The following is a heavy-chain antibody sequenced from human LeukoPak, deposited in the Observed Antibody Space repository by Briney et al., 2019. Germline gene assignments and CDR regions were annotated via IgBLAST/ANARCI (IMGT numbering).Heavy chain of an antibody. V-gene: IGHV3-30*18. CDR2: ISYDGSNK. CDR1: GFTFSSYG. Sequence: GRSLRLSCAASGFTFSSYGMHWVRQAPGKGLEWVAVISYDGSNKYYADSVKGRFTISRDNSKNTLYLQMNSLRAEDTAVYYCGKGQMGGEWELPYFDYGGQGPRVTVSS. D-gene: IGHD1-26*01. CDR3: GKGQMGGEWELPYFDY. J-gene: IGHJ4*02.